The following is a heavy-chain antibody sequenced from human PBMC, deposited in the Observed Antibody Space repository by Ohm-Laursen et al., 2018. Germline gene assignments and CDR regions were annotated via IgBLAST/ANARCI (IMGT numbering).Heavy chain of an antibody. J-gene: IGHJ4*02. V-gene: IGHV1-2*02. CDR2: INPNSGGT. CDR3: ARLPGGFGELLIDY. D-gene: IGHD3-10*01. CDR1: GYIFIGYY. Sequence: GASVKVSCKASGYIFIGYYMHWVRQAPGQGLEWMGWINPNSGGTNYAQKFQGRVTMTRDTSISTAYMELSRLRSDDTAVYYCARLPGGFGELLIDYWGQGTLVTVSS.